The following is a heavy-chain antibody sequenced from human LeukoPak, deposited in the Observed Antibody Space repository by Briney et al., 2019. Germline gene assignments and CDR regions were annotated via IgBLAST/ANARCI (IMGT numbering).Heavy chain of an antibody. CDR1: GFTFGDYA. V-gene: IGHV3-49*04. D-gene: IGHD1-26*01. CDR2: IRSKAYGGTT. J-gene: IGHJ3*01. Sequence: GGSLRLSCTASGFTFGDYAMSWVRQAPGKGLEWVGFIRSKAYGGTTEYAASVKGRFTISRDDSKSIAYLQMNSLKTEDTAVYYCTRGRVGASVSFWGQGTMVTVSS. CDR3: TRGRVGASVSF.